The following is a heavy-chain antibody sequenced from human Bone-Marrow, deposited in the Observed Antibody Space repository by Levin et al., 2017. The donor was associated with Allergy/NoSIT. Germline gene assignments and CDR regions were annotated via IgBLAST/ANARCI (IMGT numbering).Heavy chain of an antibody. CDR1: GYSFTSYW. Sequence: GESLKISCKGSGYSFTSYWIGWVRQMPGKGLEWMGIIYPGDSDTRYSPSFQGQVTISADKSISTAYLQWSSLKASDTAMYYCARFGGLYCSGGSCYFCLLDYWGQGTLVTVSS. J-gene: IGHJ4*02. V-gene: IGHV5-51*01. CDR2: IYPGDSDT. CDR3: ARFGGLYCSGGSCYFCLLDY. D-gene: IGHD2-15*01.